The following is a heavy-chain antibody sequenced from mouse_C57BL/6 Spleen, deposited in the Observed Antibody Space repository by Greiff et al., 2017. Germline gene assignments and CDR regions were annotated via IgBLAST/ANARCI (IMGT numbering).Heavy chain of an antibody. CDR1: GFSFNTYA. CDR2: IRSKSNNYAT. D-gene: IGHD3-2*02. V-gene: IGHV10-1*01. CDR3: VSGGSGLFAY. Sequence: DVHLVESGGGLVQPKGSLKLSCAASGFSFNTYAMNWVRQAPGKGLEWVARIRSKSNNYATYYADSVKDRFTISRDDSESMLYLQMNNLKTEDTAMYYCVSGGSGLFAYWGQGTLVTVSA. J-gene: IGHJ3*01.